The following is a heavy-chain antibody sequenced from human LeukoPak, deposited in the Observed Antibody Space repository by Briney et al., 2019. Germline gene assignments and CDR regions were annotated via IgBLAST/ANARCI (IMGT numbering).Heavy chain of an antibody. CDR1: GGSISSGSYY. V-gene: IGHV4-61*02. CDR2: IYTSGST. D-gene: IGHD1-14*01. CDR3: ASFTGAFDI. J-gene: IGHJ3*02. Sequence: SETLSLTCTVSGGSISSGSYYWSWIRQPAGKGLEWIGRIYTSGSTNYNPSLKSRVTMSVDTSKNQFSLKLSSVTAADTAVYYCASFTGAFDIWGQGTMVTVSS.